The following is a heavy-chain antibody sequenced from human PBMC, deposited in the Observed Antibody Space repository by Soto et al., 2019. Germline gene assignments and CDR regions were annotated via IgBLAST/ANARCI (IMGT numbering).Heavy chain of an antibody. J-gene: IGHJ6*02. CDR2: ITPISDTT. CDR1: GGTFSSYA. D-gene: IGHD2-2*01. Sequence: QVQLVQSGAEVKKPGSSVKVSCKASGGTFSSYAISWVRQAPGQGLEWMGGITPISDTTNYAQKFQGRVTITADDYTSTAYMELSSLRSEDTAVYYCARSQGSSTSLEIYYYYYYGMDVCGQGTTVTVSS. V-gene: IGHV1-69*01. CDR3: ARSQGSSTSLEIYYYYYYGMDV.